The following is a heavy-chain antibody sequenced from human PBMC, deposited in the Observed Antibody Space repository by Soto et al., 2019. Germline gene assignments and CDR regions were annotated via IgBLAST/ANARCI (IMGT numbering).Heavy chain of an antibody. CDR1: GFTFSSYG. CDR2: ISYDGSNK. V-gene: IGHV3-30*18. D-gene: IGHD4-4*01. J-gene: IGHJ6*02. CDR3: AKGLDSSPPHYYYYGMDV. Sequence: GGSLRLSCAASGFTFSSYGVHWVRQAPGKGLEWVAVISYDGSNKYYADSVKGRFTISRDNSKNTLYLQMNSLRAEDTAVYYCAKGLDSSPPHYYYYGMDVWGQGTTVTVSS.